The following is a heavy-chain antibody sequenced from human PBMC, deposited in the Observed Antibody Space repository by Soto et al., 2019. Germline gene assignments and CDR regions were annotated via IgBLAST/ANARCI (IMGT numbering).Heavy chain of an antibody. D-gene: IGHD3-22*01. CDR1: GGSISSYY. V-gene: IGHV4-59*01. CDR2: IYYSGST. CDR3: ARSTNYYDSSGYYYRGPFDY. J-gene: IGHJ4*02. Sequence: PSETLSLTCTVSGGSISSYYWSWIRQPPGKGLEWIGYIYYSGSTNYNPSLKSRVTISVDTSKNQFSLKLSPVTAADTAVYYCARSTNYYDSSGYYYRGPFDYWGQGTLVTVS.